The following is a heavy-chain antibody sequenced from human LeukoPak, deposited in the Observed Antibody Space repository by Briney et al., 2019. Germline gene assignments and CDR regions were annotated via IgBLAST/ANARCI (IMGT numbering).Heavy chain of an antibody. CDR3: ARVGAWELQRVFEY. D-gene: IGHD1-26*01. V-gene: IGHV3-7*01. CDR1: GFTFTNYW. Sequence: PGGSLTLSCAASGFTFTNYWMTWVRHGPGKGLEWVANIHKAGSESYYVDSVKGRFAISRDNAKNSLYLQLSSLRVEDTAVYYCARVGAWELQRVFEYWGQGTLVTVSS. J-gene: IGHJ4*02. CDR2: IHKAGSES.